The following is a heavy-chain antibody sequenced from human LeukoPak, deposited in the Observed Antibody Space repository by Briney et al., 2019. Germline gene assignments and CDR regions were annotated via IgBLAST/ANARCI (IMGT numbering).Heavy chain of an antibody. D-gene: IGHD3-22*01. CDR2: ISYDGSNK. J-gene: IGHJ1*01. CDR1: GYSFTSYW. CDR3: AKDRDYYDSSGYKYFQH. V-gene: IGHV3-30*18. Sequence: GESLKISCKGSGYSFTSYWIGWVRQAPGKGLEWVAVISYDGSNKYYADSVKGRFTISRDNSKNTLYLQMNSLRAEDTAVYYCAKDRDYYDSSGYKYFQHWGQGTLVTVSS.